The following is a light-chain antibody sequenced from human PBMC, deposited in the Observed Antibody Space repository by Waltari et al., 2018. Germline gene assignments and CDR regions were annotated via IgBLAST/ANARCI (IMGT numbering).Light chain of an antibody. CDR2: SGS. CDR3: QQSHNWPPLT. Sequence: EVVLTQSPATLSLSPGERATLSCRASQSVSVNLAWYQQRPGQAPSLLIYSGSTRATGIPARVSGSGSGTEFTLTISSLESEDFAVYYCQQSHNWPPLTFGGGTKVEIK. CDR1: QSVSVN. J-gene: IGKJ4*01. V-gene: IGKV3-15*01.